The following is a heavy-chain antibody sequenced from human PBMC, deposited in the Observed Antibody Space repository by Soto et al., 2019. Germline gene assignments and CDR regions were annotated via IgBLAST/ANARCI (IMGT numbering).Heavy chain of an antibody. J-gene: IGHJ4*02. CDR2: ITDSSDTV. D-gene: IGHD3-3*01. CDR3: ARDFGHGYYLDY. V-gene: IGHV3-48*02. CDR1: GFSFSNYN. Sequence: VGSLRLSCVASGFSFSNYNMNWVRQAPGKGLEWVSYITDSSDTVHYADSVRGRFTISRDNAEGSLYLQMNSLRDEDTAVYFCARDFGHGYYLDYWGRGTLVTVSS.